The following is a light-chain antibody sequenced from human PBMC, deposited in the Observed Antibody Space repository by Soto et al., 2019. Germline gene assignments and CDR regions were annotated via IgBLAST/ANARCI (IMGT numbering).Light chain of an antibody. V-gene: IGKV1-5*01. CDR3: QQYHTYWT. CDR2: DAS. Sequence: DIQMTQSPSTLSASVGDRVTITCRASQSISSWLAWYQQKPGKAPNLLIYDASNLESGVPSRFSGSGSGTEFTLTISSLQPDDVATYFCQQYHTYWTFGQGTKVEIK. CDR1: QSISSW. J-gene: IGKJ1*01.